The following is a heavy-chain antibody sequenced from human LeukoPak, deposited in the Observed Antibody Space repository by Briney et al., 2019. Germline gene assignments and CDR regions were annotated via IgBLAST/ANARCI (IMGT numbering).Heavy chain of an antibody. CDR2: IYYSGST. CDR3: ARDESGVAGPDNWFDP. J-gene: IGHJ5*02. Sequence: SETLSLTCTVSGGSISSSSYYRGWIRQPPGKGLEWIGSIYYSGSTYYNPSLKSRVTISVDTSKNQFSLKLSSVTAADTAVYYCARDESGVAGPDNWFDPWGQGTLVTVSS. V-gene: IGHV4-39*07. CDR1: GGSISSSSYY. D-gene: IGHD6-19*01.